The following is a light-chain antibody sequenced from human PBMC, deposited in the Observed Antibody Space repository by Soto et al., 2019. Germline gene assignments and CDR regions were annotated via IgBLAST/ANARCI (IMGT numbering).Light chain of an antibody. CDR2: GAS. J-gene: IGKJ3*01. CDR1: QSVSSSY. Sequence: EIVLTQSPGTLSLSPGERATLSCRASQSVSSSYLAWYQQKPGQAPRLLIFGASYRATGIPDRFSGSGSGTDFSLTISRLEPEDFAVYYCQQYGSSPPDFTFGPWTKVDIK. V-gene: IGKV3-20*01. CDR3: QQYGSSPPDFT.